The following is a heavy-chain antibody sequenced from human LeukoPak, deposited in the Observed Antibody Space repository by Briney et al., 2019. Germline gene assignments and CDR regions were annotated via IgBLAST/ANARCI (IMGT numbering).Heavy chain of an antibody. CDR3: AKGDNNWNYRSGTYYYYMDV. D-gene: IGHD1-7*01. Sequence: GGSLRLSCAASGFTFSSYAMHWVRQAPGKGLEWVAVISYDGSNKYYADSVKGRFTISRDNSKNTLYLQMNSLRAEDTAVYYCAKGDNNWNYRSGTYYYYMDVWGKGTTVTVSS. J-gene: IGHJ6*03. CDR2: ISYDGSNK. V-gene: IGHV3-30*04. CDR1: GFTFSSYA.